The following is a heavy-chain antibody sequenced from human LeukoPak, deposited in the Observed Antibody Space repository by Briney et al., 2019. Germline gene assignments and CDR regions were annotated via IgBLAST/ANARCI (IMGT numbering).Heavy chain of an antibody. Sequence: ASVKVSCKASGYTFTGYYMHWVRQAPGQGLEWMGRINPNSGGTNYAQKFQGRVTMTRDTSISTAYMELSQLRSDDTAVYYCARAEPRSYFNYWAQGTLVTVSS. CDR3: ARAEPRSYFNY. V-gene: IGHV1-2*06. J-gene: IGHJ4*02. CDR2: INPNSGGT. CDR1: GYTFTGYY.